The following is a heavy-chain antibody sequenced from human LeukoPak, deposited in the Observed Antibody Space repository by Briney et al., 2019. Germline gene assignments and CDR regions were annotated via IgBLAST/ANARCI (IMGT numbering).Heavy chain of an antibody. J-gene: IGHJ4*02. Sequence: ASVKVSCKASGYTFTSYGISWVRQAPGQGIEWMGWISAYNGNTNYAQKLQGRVTMTTDTSTSTAYMELRSLRSDDTAVYYCARRGYGSGSYYFDYWGQGTLVTVSS. CDR1: GYTFTSYG. D-gene: IGHD2-15*01. CDR3: ARRGYGSGSYYFDY. V-gene: IGHV1-18*01. CDR2: ISAYNGNT.